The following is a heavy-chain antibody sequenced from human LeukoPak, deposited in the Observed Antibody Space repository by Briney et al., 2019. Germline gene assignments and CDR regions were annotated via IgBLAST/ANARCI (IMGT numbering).Heavy chain of an antibody. J-gene: IGHJ4*02. CDR1: GFTFTSYS. V-gene: IGHV3-23*01. CDR2: TSDRGDYT. CDR3: AKEEVAQIHN. Sequence: GGSLRLSCAASGFTFTSYSMSWVRQAPGKGLEWVSGTSDRGDYTYYADSVKGRFTISRDNSKNTLYLQMNSLRAEDTAVYYCAKEEVAQIHNWGQGTLVTVSS.